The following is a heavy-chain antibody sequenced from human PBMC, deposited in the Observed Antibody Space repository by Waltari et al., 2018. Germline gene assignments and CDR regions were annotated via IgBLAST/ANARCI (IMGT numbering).Heavy chain of an antibody. Sequence: QIRLVQSGDEIKEPGASVKVSCKASGYTFTSYGISWLRRAPGQGLEWMGLASPYDGNTNYAQKVQGRVGMTTDTSTTTAYMELRSLTSDDTAMYYCARGDDILTDYYKGLDYWGQGTLVTVSS. V-gene: IGHV1-18*01. D-gene: IGHD3-9*01. CDR3: ARGDDILTDYYKGLDY. CDR2: ASPYDGNT. CDR1: GYTFTSYG. J-gene: IGHJ4*02.